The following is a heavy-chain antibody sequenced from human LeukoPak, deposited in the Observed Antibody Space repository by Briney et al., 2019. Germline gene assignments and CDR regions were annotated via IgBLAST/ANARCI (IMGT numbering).Heavy chain of an antibody. CDR1: GFTFDGYA. CDR2: ISWNSGSI. Sequence: GGSLRLFCAASGFTFDGYAMHWVRQAPGKGLEWVSGISWNSGSIGYADSVKGRFTISRDNAKNSLYLQMNSLRTEDTALYYCAKDYTAMVRGGDYWGQGTLVTVSS. CDR3: AKDYTAMVRGGDY. D-gene: IGHD5-18*01. V-gene: IGHV3-9*01. J-gene: IGHJ4*02.